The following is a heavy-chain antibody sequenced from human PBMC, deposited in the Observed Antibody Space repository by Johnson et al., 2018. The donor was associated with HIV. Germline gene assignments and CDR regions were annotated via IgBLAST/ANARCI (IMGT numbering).Heavy chain of an antibody. CDR2: ISSSGSTI. D-gene: IGHD3-10*01. CDR1: GFTFSDYY. V-gene: IGHV3-11*04. Sequence: QVLLVESGGGLVKPGGSLRLSCAASGFTFSDYYMSWIRQAPGKGLEWVSYISSSGSTIYYADSVKGRFTISRNNAKTSLYLQMNSLRAEDTAVYYCARVMVQGDAFDIWGQGTMVTVSS. J-gene: IGHJ3*02. CDR3: ARVMVQGDAFDI.